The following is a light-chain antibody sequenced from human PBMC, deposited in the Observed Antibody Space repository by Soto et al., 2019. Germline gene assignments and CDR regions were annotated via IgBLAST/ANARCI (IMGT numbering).Light chain of an antibody. CDR2: DVS. V-gene: IGLV2-11*01. J-gene: IGLJ1*01. Sequence: QSALTQPRSVSGSPGQSVTISFTGTSSDVGGYNYVSWYQQHPGKAPKLMIYDVSKRPSGVPDRFSGSKSGNTASLTISGLHAEDEADYFCCSYAGSYTWVFGTGTKLTVL. CDR3: CSYAGSYTWV. CDR1: SSDVGGYNY.